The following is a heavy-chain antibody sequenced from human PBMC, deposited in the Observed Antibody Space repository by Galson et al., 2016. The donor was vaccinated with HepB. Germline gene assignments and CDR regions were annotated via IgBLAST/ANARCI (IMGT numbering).Heavy chain of an antibody. Sequence: SLRLSCAASGFSFSRYWMSWVRQAPGKGLEWVANIKQDGSEKYYVDSVKGRFTISRDNSKNTLYLQMNSLRADDTAVYYCARARDGYSSSWYPHDYYYYYMDVWGKGTTVTVSS. D-gene: IGHD6-13*01. CDR3: ARARDGYSSSWYPHDYYYYYMDV. CDR1: GFSFSRYW. V-gene: IGHV3-7*03. J-gene: IGHJ6*03. CDR2: IKQDGSEK.